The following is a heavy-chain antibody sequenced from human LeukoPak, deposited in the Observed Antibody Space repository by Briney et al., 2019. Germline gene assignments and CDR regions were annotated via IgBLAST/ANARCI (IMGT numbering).Heavy chain of an antibody. Sequence: SETLSLTCTVSGGSISSYYWTWVRQPAGKGLEWIAYMYYGGSTYYNPSLKSRVTMSADTSKNQLSLKLSSVTAADTAVYYCARPYYYDSRIDPWGQGILVTVSP. CDR1: GGSISSYY. J-gene: IGHJ5*02. CDR3: ARPYYYDSRIDP. D-gene: IGHD3-22*01. CDR2: MYYGGST. V-gene: IGHV4-59*06.